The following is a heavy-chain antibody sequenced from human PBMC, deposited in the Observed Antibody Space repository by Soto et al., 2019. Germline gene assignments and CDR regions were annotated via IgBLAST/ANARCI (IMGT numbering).Heavy chain of an antibody. CDR1: GYTFTSYG. Sequence: ASVKASCKASGYTFTSYGISWVRQAPGQGLEWMGWISAYNGNTNYAQKLQGRVTMTTDTSTSTAYMELRSLRSDDTAVYYCARAPDSSGYYYVVNWFDPWGQGTLVTVSS. CDR3: ARAPDSSGYYYVVNWFDP. CDR2: ISAYNGNT. V-gene: IGHV1-18*01. D-gene: IGHD3-22*01. J-gene: IGHJ5*02.